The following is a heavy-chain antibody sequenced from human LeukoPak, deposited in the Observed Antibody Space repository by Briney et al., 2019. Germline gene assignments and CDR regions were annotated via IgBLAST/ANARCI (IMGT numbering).Heavy chain of an antibody. CDR2: ISWNSSSI. CDR3: AKDTTSHGPFDY. V-gene: IGHV3-9*01. CDR1: GFTFDDYV. Sequence: PGGSLRLSCAASGFTFDDYVMHWVREAPGKGLEWVSGISWNSSSIGDADSVKGRFTISRDNAKNSLYLQMNSLRAEDTALYYWAKDTTSHGPFDYWGQGTLVTVSS. J-gene: IGHJ4*02. D-gene: IGHD2-2*01.